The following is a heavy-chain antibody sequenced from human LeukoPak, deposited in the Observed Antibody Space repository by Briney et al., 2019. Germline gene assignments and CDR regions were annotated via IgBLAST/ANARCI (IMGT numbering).Heavy chain of an antibody. V-gene: IGHV3-15*01. CDR2: IKSKTDGGTT. D-gene: IGHD3-22*01. J-gene: IGHJ4*02. CDR3: ARGEPDYDSSGYYPGPWVY. Sequence: GGSLRLSCAASGFTFSNAWMSWVRQAPGKGLEWVGRIKSKTDGGTTDYAAPVKGRFTISRDDSKNTLYLQMNSLRAEDTAVYYCARGEPDYDSSGYYPGPWVYWGQGTLVTVSS. CDR1: GFTFSNAW.